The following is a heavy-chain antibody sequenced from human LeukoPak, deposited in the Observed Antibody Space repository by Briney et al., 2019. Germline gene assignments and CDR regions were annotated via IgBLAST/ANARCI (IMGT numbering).Heavy chain of an antibody. J-gene: IGHJ4*02. CDR1: GYTFTSYD. D-gene: IGHD5-12*01. V-gene: IGHV1-8*03. CDR2: INPNSGST. Sequence: ASVKVSCKASGYTFTSYDINWVRQATGQGLEWMGWINPNSGSTGYAQKFQGRVTITRNTSISTAYMELSGLRSEDTAVYYCARGRSTGYPYYFAYWGQGTLVTVSS. CDR3: ARGRSTGYPYYFAY.